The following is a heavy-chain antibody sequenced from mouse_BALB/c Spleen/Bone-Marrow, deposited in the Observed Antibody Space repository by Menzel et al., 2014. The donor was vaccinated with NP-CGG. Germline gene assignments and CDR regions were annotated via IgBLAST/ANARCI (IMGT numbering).Heavy chain of an antibody. V-gene: IGHV1-7*01. CDR2: INPSTGYT. D-gene: IGHD2-14*01. Sequence: VQLQQSGAELAKPGASVKMSCKASGYTFTSYWMHWVKQRPGQGLEWIGYINPSTGYTEYNQKFKDKATLTADKSSSTAYMQLSSLTSEDSAVYYCARDYRYDGFAYWCQGTLVTVSA. CDR1: GYTFTSYW. J-gene: IGHJ3*01. CDR3: ARDYRYDGFAY.